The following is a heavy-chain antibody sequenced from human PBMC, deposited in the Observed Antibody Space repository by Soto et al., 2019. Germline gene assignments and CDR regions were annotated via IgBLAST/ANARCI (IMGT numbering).Heavy chain of an antibody. CDR1: GDSINSYY. CDR3: ARSGNNWFDP. V-gene: IGHV4-59*01. Sequence: QVHLQESGPGLVKPSETLSLTCSVSGDSINSYYWNWIRQPPGKGLEWIGYIYYTGNTNYNPSLKSRVIISLDMSKNQFSLSLSSVTAADTAVYYCARSGNNWFDPWGQGTLVTVSS. CDR2: IYYTGNT. J-gene: IGHJ5*02.